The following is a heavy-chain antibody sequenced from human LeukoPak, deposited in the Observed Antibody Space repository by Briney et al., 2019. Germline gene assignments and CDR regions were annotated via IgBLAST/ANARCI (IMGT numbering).Heavy chain of an antibody. CDR2: VNFDGTTT. Sequence: GGFLRLSCAASGFTFSNYWLHWVRQAPGKGLVWVSRVNFDGTTTNYADSVKGRLTISRDNTKTTLYLQMNSLRAEDTAVYYCVRGAARAYYMDVWGKGTTVTVSS. CDR3: VRGAARAYYMDV. CDR1: GFTFSNYW. V-gene: IGHV3-74*01. D-gene: IGHD6-6*01. J-gene: IGHJ6*03.